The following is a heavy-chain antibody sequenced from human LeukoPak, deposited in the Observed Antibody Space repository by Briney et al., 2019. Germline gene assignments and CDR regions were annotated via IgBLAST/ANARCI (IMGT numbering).Heavy chain of an antibody. CDR2: INPNSGGT. J-gene: IGHJ4*02. V-gene: IGHV1-2*02. Sequence: ASVKVSCKASGYTFTGYYMHWVRQAPGQGLEWMGWINPNSGGTNYAQEFQGRVTMTRGTSISTAYMELSRLRSDDTAVYYCARGGWVRGVITRDGLNYWGQGTLVTVSS. CDR1: GYTFTGYY. D-gene: IGHD3-10*01. CDR3: ARGGWVRGVITRDGLNY.